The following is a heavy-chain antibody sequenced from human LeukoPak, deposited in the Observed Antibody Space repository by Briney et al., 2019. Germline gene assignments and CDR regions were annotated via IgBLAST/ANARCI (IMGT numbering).Heavy chain of an antibody. V-gene: IGHV3-21*01. J-gene: IGHJ6*03. CDR1: GFTFSRYA. Sequence: PGGSLRLSCAASGFTFSRYAMNWVRQAPGKGLEWVSSISTTSSSSYIHYADSMKGRFTISRDNAKSSLYLQMNSLRAEDMAVYYCARVMAGYSYMDVWGKGTTVTVSS. D-gene: IGHD3-10*01. CDR2: ISTTSSSSYI. CDR3: ARVMAGYSYMDV.